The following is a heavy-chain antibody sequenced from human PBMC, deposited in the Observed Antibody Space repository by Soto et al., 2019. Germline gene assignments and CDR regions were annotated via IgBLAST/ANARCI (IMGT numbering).Heavy chain of an antibody. CDR1: GGSFSGYY. CDR2: INHSGST. CDR3: ARGDYIWGSYRSRYFDY. D-gene: IGHD3-16*02. J-gene: IGHJ4*02. V-gene: IGHV4-34*01. Sequence: SETLSLTCAVYGGSFSGYYWSWIRQPPGKGLEWIGEINHSGSTNYNPSLKSRVTISVDTSKNQFSLKLSSVTAADTAVYYCARGDYIWGSYRSRYFDYWGQGTLVTVSS.